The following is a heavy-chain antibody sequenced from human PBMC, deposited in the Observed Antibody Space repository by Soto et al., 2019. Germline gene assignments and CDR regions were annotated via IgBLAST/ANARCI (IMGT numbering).Heavy chain of an antibody. CDR2: IYYTGGT. V-gene: IGHV4-61*01. CDR1: GGSVSGTSYY. D-gene: IGHD3-16*01. CDR3: ARDLRLPVDLGGYYYYGMDV. Sequence: SETLSLTCTVSGGSVSGTSYYWTWIRQPPGKGLEWIGYIYYTGGTNYSPSLKSRVTISVDTSKNQLSLNLSSVTAADTAVYYCARDLRLPVDLGGYYYYGMDVWGQGTTVTVSS. J-gene: IGHJ6*02.